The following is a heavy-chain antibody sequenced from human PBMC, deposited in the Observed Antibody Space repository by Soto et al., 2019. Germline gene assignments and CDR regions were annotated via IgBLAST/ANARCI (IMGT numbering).Heavy chain of an antibody. D-gene: IGHD3-10*01. V-gene: IGHV1-69*08. CDR1: GGTFSTYT. Sequence: QVQLVQSGAEVKKPGSSVKVSCKASGGTFSTYTINWVRQAPGQGLEWMGRIIPLLDVTNNAQRFQGRVTLPADKSTSTVYMELTSLTSQDTAVYYCARDSGTVGYDDSWGQGTLVTVSS. J-gene: IGHJ4*02. CDR2: IIPLLDVT. CDR3: ARDSGTVGYDDS.